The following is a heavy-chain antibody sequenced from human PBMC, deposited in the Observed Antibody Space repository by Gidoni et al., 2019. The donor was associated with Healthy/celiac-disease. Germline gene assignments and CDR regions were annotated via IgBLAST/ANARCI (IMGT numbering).Heavy chain of an antibody. CDR3: ARGGYYYDSSGYYGGDY. J-gene: IGHJ4*02. D-gene: IGHD3-22*01. CDR1: GGTFSSYA. CDR2: SIPFVGTA. Sequence: QVQLVQSGAEVKKPGSSVKVSCKASGGTFSSYAISWVRQAPGQGLEWMGGSIPFVGTANYAKKCQGRVTITADESTSTAYMELSSLRSEDTAVYYCARGGYYYDSSGYYGGDYWGQGTLVTVSS. V-gene: IGHV1-69*01.